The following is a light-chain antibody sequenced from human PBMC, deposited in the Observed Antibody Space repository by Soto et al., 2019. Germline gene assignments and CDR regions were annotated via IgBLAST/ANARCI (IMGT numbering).Light chain of an antibody. CDR3: QQYSTLPHT. CDR1: RSLDSGQ. J-gene: IGKJ2*01. V-gene: IGKV3-20*01. CDR2: DAF. Sequence: EIVLTQSPGTLSLSPGESATLSCRASRSLDSGQLAWYQQKVGRAPRLLIHDAFMRATGIPDRFSGSGSRTDFTLTIARLEPEDFVVYYCQQYSTLPHTFGQGTKLEVK.